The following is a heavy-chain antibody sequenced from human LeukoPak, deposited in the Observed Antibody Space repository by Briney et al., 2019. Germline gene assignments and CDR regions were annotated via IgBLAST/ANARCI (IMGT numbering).Heavy chain of an antibody. Sequence: SETLSLTCTVSGGSISSSSYYWGWIRQPPGKGLEWIGRIYYSGSTYYNPSLKSRVTISVDTSKNQFSLKLSSVTAADTAVYYCARHRGSSWYGGYFQHWGQGTLVTVSS. CDR1: GGSISSSSYY. D-gene: IGHD6-13*01. V-gene: IGHV4-39*01. J-gene: IGHJ1*01. CDR2: IYYSGST. CDR3: ARHRGSSWYGGYFQH.